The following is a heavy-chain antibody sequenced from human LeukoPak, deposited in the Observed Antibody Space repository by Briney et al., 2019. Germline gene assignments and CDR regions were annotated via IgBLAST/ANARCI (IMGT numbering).Heavy chain of an antibody. D-gene: IGHD3-16*01. Sequence: SQTLALHCAISGDSVSNTNAGWNWVRQSPSRGLEWLGRTYYRSTWNYDYAESVKRRMTITPDTSRNQFSLQLNSVTTEDTAIYYCVRVRHLGPGFHHWGHGSLVTVSS. J-gene: IGHJ4*01. CDR2: TYYRSTWNY. V-gene: IGHV6-1*01. CDR1: GDSVSNTNAG. CDR3: VRVRHLGPGFHH.